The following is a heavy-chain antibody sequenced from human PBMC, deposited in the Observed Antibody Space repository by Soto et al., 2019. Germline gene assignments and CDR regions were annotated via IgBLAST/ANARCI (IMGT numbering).Heavy chain of an antibody. D-gene: IGHD3-9*01. Sequence: LSLTCSVSGGSVNNKTYYWSWIRQPPGKRLEWIGYVYYSGTTNYNPSLKSRVTISIDMSKNQFSLRLSSVTAADTALYYCARTTAVPNTLRSRYFFDFWGQGTLVTVS. CDR2: VYYSGTT. CDR3: ARTTAVPNTLRSRYFFDF. CDR1: GGSVNNKTYY. V-gene: IGHV4-61*01. J-gene: IGHJ4*02.